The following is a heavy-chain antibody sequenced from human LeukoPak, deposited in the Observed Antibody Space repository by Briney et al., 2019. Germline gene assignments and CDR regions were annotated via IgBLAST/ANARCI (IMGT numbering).Heavy chain of an antibody. CDR2: ISGSGGST. D-gene: IGHD3-3*01. CDR3: AKNVLRFLEWLLSPFDY. CDR1: GFTFSSYA. Sequence: GGSLRLSXAASGFTFSSYAMSWVRQAPGKGVEWVSAISGSGGSTYYADSVKGRFTISRDNSKNTLYPQMNSLRAEDTAVYYCAKNVLRFLEWLLSPFDYWGQGTLVTVSS. V-gene: IGHV3-23*01. J-gene: IGHJ4*02.